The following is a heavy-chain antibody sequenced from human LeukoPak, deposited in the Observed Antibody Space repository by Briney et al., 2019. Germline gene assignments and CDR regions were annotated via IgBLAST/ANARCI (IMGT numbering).Heavy chain of an antibody. CDR2: IEQDGSEK. Sequence: PGGSLRLSCAASGFTFSSYWMSWVRQAPGEGLEWVANIEQDGSEKNYVDSVRGRFTISRDNAENALYLQMNTLRPEHTPVYCSAGGSGWRIDYWGQGTLVTVSS. J-gene: IGHJ4*02. V-gene: IGHV3-7*01. CDR1: GFTFSSYW. D-gene: IGHD6-19*01. CDR3: AGGSGWRIDY.